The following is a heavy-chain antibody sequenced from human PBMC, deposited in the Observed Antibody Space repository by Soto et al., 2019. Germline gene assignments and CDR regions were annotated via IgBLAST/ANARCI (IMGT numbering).Heavy chain of an antibody. Sequence: EVQLVGSGGGLVQPGGSLRLSCAASGFTFSDYYMDWVRQVPGKGLEWVGRSRNKANSYNTEYAASVKGRFSISRDGSKDSMYLQMNSLKTEDTAVYYCARDTGGSYDYWGQGALVTVSS. CDR1: GFTFSDYY. J-gene: IGHJ4*02. CDR2: SRNKANSYNT. D-gene: IGHD1-26*01. V-gene: IGHV3-72*01. CDR3: ARDTGGSYDY.